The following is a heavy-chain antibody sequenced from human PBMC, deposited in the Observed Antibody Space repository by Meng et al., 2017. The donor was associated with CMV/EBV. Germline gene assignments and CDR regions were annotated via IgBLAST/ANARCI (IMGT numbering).Heavy chain of an antibody. CDR2: INHSGST. CDR1: GGSFSGYY. V-gene: IGHV4-34*01. Sequence: SQTFSLTCAVYGGSFSGYYWSWIRQPPGKGLEWIGEINHSGSTNYNPSLKSRVTISVDTSKNQFSLKLSSVTAADTAVYYCARDYCSSTSCYPNWFDPWGQGTLVTVSS. CDR3: ARDYCSSTSCYPNWFDP. J-gene: IGHJ5*02. D-gene: IGHD2-2*01.